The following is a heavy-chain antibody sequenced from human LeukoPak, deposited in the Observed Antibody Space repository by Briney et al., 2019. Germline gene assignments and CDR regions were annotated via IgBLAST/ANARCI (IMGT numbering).Heavy chain of an antibody. V-gene: IGHV4-59*01. CDR3: ARGEGFCSGGSCFGYWFDP. D-gene: IGHD2-15*01. CDR1: GGSISSYY. Sequence: PSETLPLTCTVSGGSISSYYWSWIRQPPGKGLEWIGYIYYSGSTNYNPSLKSRDTISVDTSKNQFSLKLSSVTAADTAVYYCARGEGFCSGGSCFGYWFDPWGQGTLVTVSS. J-gene: IGHJ5*02. CDR2: IYYSGST.